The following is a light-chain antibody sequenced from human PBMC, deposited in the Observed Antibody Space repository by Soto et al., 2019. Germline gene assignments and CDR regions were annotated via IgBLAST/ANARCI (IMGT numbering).Light chain of an antibody. CDR1: QSVSSN. Sequence: EIVMTQSPATLSVSPGERATLSCRASQSVSSNLAWYQQKPGQAPRLLIYGAFTRATGIPVRFSGSWSGTEFTLTISSLQSEDFAIYYCQQYKNWPPLTFGGGTKVEIK. J-gene: IGKJ4*01. V-gene: IGKV3-15*01. CDR2: GAF. CDR3: QQYKNWPPLT.